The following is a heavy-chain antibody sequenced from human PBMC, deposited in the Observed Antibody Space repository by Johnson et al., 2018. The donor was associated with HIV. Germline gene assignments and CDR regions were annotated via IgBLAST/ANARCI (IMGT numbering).Heavy chain of an antibody. J-gene: IGHJ3*02. D-gene: IGHD6-6*01. CDR2: ISWNSGSI. V-gene: IGHV3-9*01. Sequence: VESGGGLVQPGRSLRLSCAASGFTFDDYAMHWVRQAPGKGLEWVSGISWNSGSIDYADSVKGRFTISRDNSKNTLYLQMNSLRAEDTAVYYCARGGQLVAFDIWGQGTMVTVSS. CDR3: ARGGQLVAFDI. CDR1: GFTFDDYA.